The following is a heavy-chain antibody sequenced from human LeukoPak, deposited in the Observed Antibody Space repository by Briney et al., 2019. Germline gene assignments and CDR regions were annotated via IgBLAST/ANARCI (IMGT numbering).Heavy chain of an antibody. J-gene: IGHJ5*02. CDR2: IRYDGSNK. CDR1: GFTFSSYG. V-gene: IGHV3-30*02. CDR3: ARDRVRFDP. D-gene: IGHD5-24*01. Sequence: GGSLRLSCAASGFTFSSYGMHWVRQAPGKGLEWVAFIRYDGSNKYYADSVKGRFTISRDNAKNSLYLQMDSLRAEDTAVYYCARDRVRFDPWGQGTLVTVSS.